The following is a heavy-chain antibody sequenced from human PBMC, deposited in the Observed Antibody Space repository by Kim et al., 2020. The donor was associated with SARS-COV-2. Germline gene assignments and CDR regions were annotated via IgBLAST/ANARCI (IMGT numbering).Heavy chain of an antibody. D-gene: IGHD3-22*01. J-gene: IGHJ4*02. CDR1: GGSFSGYY. CDR2: INHSGST. Sequence: SETLSLTCAVYGGSFSGYYWSWIRQPPGKGLEWIGEINHSGSTNYNPSLKSRVTISVDTSKNQFSLKLSSVTAADTAVYYCARYYDSSDRRAPFDYWGQGTLVTVSS. V-gene: IGHV4-34*01. CDR3: ARYYDSSDRRAPFDY.